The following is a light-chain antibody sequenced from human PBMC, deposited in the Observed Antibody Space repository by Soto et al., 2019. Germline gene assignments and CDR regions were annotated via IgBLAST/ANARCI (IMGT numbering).Light chain of an antibody. CDR1: SSDVGGYNY. CDR3: SSYAGSNKSV. Sequence: QSALTQPPSASGSPGQSVTIFCTGTSSDVGGYNYVSWYQQHPGKAPQLMIYEVSKRPSGVPDRFCGSKSGNTASLTVSGLKVEEETDYYCSSYAGSNKSVFGTGTKVTVL. CDR2: EVS. J-gene: IGLJ1*01. V-gene: IGLV2-8*01.